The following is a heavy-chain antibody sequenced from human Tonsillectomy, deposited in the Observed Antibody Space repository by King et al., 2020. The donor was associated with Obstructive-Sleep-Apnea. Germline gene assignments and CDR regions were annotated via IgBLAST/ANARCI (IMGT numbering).Heavy chain of an antibody. CDR2: INNKGGST. J-gene: IGHJ6*02. CDR1: GFTFSNYG. D-gene: IGHD4-17*01. Sequence: DVQLVESGGGLVQPGGSLRLSCAASGFTFSNYGMHGVRQSPGKGLEYFSAINNKGGSTYYSSSGKGRFTISRDNSKNTLYLQMGSLRVEDMAVYYCARGDGNGDYWNYYYYGMDVWGQGTTVTVSS. CDR3: ARGDGNGDYWNYYYYGMDV. V-gene: IGHV3-64*01.